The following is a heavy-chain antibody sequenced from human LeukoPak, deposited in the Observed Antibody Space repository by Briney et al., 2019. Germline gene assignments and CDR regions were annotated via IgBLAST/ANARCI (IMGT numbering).Heavy chain of an antibody. CDR1: GFTVSSNS. D-gene: IGHD4/OR15-4a*01. Sequence: GGSLTLSCTVSGFTVSSNSMSWVRQAPGKGLEWVSFIYSDNTHYSDSVKGRFTISRDNSKNTLYLQMNSLRAEDTAVYYCARRAGAYSHPYDYWGQGTLVTVSS. J-gene: IGHJ4*02. CDR3: ARRAGAYSHPYDY. V-gene: IGHV3-53*01. CDR2: IYSDNT.